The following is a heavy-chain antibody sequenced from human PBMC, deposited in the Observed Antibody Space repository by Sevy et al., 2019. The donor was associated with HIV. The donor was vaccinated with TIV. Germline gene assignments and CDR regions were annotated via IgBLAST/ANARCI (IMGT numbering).Heavy chain of an antibody. CDR2: IRYDGSDK. Sequence: GGSLRLSCAASGFIFSTFGMHWVRHTPDKGLEWVAFIRYDGSDKFYADSVKGRFIISRDNSKNTLFLQMNSLGGEDTAVYYCAKERQLAPFDYWGQGTLVTVSS. CDR1: GFIFSTFG. CDR3: AKERQLAPFDY. D-gene: IGHD1-1*01. V-gene: IGHV3-30*02. J-gene: IGHJ4*02.